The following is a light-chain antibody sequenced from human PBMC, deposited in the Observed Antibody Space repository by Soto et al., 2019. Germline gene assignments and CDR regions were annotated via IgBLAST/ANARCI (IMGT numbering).Light chain of an antibody. CDR3: QQYNNWPPWT. V-gene: IGKV3-15*01. CDR1: QSVSNN. J-gene: IGKJ1*01. Sequence: ILMTQSPATLSVSPGERATLSCRARQSVSNNLAWYQQKPGQAPRLLIYDASTRATGIPARFSGSGSATEFTLTISGLQSEDFAVYYCQQYNNWPPWTFGQGTKVEIQ. CDR2: DAS.